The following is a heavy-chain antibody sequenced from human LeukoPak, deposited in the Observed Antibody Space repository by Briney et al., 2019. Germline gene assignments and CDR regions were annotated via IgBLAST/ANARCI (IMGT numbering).Heavy chain of an antibody. CDR2: INWNGGST. J-gene: IGHJ4*02. D-gene: IGHD6-13*01. V-gene: IGHV3-20*04. CDR1: GFTFDDYG. Sequence: GGSLRLSCVASGFTFDDYGMNWVRQAPGKGLEWVSGINWNGGSTGYADSVKGRFTISRDNAKNSLYLQMNSLRAEDTALYYCARDGLVAAAGTFDYWGQGTLVTVSS. CDR3: ARDGLVAAAGTFDY.